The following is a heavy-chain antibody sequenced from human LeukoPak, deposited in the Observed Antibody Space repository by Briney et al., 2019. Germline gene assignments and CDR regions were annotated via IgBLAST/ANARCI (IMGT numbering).Heavy chain of an antibody. CDR3: AKGVVRYWYFDL. D-gene: IGHD2-15*01. J-gene: IGHJ2*01. Sequence: SLRLSCAASGFTFDDYAMHWVRQAPGKGLEWVSGISWNSGSIGYADSVKGRFTISRDNAKNSLYLQMNSLRAEDTALYYCAKGVVRYWYFDLWGRGTLVTVSS. CDR1: GFTFDDYA. V-gene: IGHV3-9*01. CDR2: ISWNSGSI.